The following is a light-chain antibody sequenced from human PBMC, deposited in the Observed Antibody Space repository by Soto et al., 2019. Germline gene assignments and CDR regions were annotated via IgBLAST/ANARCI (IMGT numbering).Light chain of an antibody. V-gene: IGKV3D-20*02. CDR3: QHRSIWPVS. J-gene: IGKJ5*01. CDR1: QSVSSSY. Sequence: EIVFTQSPGTLALSPGERATLSCRASQSVSSSYLAWYQQKPGQAPRLLIYGASNRATGIPPRFSGSGSATDFTLTISSLEPEDFAVYYCQHRSIWPVSFGQGTRLEIK. CDR2: GAS.